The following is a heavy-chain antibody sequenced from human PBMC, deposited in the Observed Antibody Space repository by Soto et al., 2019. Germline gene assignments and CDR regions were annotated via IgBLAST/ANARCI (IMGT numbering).Heavy chain of an antibody. CDR3: AREDYDSSGRFGFYGMDV. V-gene: IGHV3-30-3*01. CDR2: ISYDGSNK. Sequence: QVQLVESGGGVVQPGRSLRLSCAASGFTFSSYAMHWVRQAPGKGLEWVAVISYDGSNKYYADSVKGRFTISRDNSKNTLYLQMNSLRAEDTAVYYCAREDYDSSGRFGFYGMDVWGQGTTVTVSS. J-gene: IGHJ6*02. CDR1: GFTFSSYA. D-gene: IGHD3-22*01.